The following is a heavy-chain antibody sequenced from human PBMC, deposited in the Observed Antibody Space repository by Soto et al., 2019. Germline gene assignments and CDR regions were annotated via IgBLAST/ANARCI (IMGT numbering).Heavy chain of an antibody. D-gene: IGHD2-15*01. J-gene: IGHJ6*02. CDR1: EATFTGKA. CDR2: IIPIFGTA. V-gene: IGHV1-69*12. Sequence: QVQLVQSGAEVKKPGSSVKVSCKPSEATFTGKAITWCHQPPGQGLEWWGGIIPIFGTANYAQKFQGRVTITADESTSTAYMELSSLRSEDTAVYYCARGSGGSSYYYYGMDVWGQGTTVTVSS. CDR3: ARGSGGSSYYYYGMDV.